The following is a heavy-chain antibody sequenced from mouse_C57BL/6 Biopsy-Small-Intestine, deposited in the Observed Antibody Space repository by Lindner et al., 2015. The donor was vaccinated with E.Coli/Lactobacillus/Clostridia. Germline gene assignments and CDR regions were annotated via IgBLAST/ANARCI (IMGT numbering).Heavy chain of an antibody. CDR1: GYTFTGHF. V-gene: IGHV1-53*01. CDR2: INANTGGT. D-gene: IGHD1-1*01. J-gene: IGHJ3*01. Sequence: SVKVSCKASGYTFTGHFMHWVRQAPGQGLEWLGWINANTGGTNYAQKFQGRVTMTRDTSNNTAYMELIRLASDDTAVYYCVRGADYDPDAFDIWGQGTMVTVSS. CDR3: VRGADYDPDAFDI.